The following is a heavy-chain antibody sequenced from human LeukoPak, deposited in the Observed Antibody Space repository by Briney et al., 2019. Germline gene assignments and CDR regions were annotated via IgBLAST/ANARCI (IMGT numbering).Heavy chain of an antibody. J-gene: IGHJ4*02. V-gene: IGHV1-2*02. Sequence: ASVKVSCKASGYTFTGYYMHWVRQAPGQGLEWVGCMNPNSGGTNYAQKFQGRVTMTRDTSISTAYMELSRLRSDDTAVYYCARDQYYYDSSGYLNYWGQGTLVTVSS. CDR2: MNPNSGGT. D-gene: IGHD3-22*01. CDR1: GYTFTGYY. CDR3: ARDQYYYDSSGYLNY.